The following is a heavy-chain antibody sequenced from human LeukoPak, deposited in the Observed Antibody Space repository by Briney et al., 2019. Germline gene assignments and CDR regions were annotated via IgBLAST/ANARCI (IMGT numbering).Heavy chain of an antibody. CDR2: IDPEDGQI. V-gene: IGHV1-24*01. Sequence: ASVKVSCKVSVYSLSEMSMHWVRQAPEKGLEGMGGIDPEDGQIMYAQNFQGRVTMTDDKSEETAYLDLTRLPSDDTAVYFCATRRLDLPVGDYYLFAFDVWGPGTRVTVSS. CDR1: VYSLSEMS. D-gene: IGHD3-3*01. CDR3: ATRRLDLPVGDYYLFAFDV. J-gene: IGHJ3*01.